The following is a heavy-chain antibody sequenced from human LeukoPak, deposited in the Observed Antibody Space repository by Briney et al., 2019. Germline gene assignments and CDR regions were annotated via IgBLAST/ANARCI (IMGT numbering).Heavy chain of an antibody. Sequence: QAGGSLRLSCAASGFTFSSYGMNWVRQAPGKGLEWVSYISSSSTTIYYADSVRGRFTISRDNAKNSLYLQMNSLRADDAAVYYCASYPTPGIAAAGTFNYWGQGTLVTVSS. V-gene: IGHV3-48*04. D-gene: IGHD6-13*01. CDR2: ISSSSTTI. J-gene: IGHJ4*02. CDR3: ASYPTPGIAAAGTFNY. CDR1: GFTFSSYG.